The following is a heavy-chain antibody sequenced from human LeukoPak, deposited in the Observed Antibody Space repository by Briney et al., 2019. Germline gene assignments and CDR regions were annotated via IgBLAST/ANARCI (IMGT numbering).Heavy chain of an antibody. CDR3: ARVGTAEGTLEDY. Sequence: PGESLRLSCAASGFTFSSYWMSWVRQPPGKGLEWVANIKHDGSEKYYVDSVKGRFTISRDNAKNSLYLQMNSLRAEDTAVYYCARVGTAEGTLEDYWGQGTLVTVSS. CDR2: IKHDGSEK. J-gene: IGHJ4*02. CDR1: GFTFSSYW. V-gene: IGHV3-7*01. D-gene: IGHD6-13*01.